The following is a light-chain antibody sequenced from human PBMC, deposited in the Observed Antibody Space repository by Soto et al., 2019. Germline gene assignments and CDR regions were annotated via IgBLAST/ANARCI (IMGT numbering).Light chain of an antibody. CDR2: GAS. V-gene: IGKV3-15*01. CDR1: QSVGSN. J-gene: IGKJ1*01. CDR3: QQYNNSWT. Sequence: EIVMTQSPATLSVSPGERATLSCRASQSVGSNLAWYQQQPGQAPRLLIYGASTRATGIPARFSGSGSGTEFTLTISSLQSEDFAVYFCQQYNNSWTFGQGTKVDI.